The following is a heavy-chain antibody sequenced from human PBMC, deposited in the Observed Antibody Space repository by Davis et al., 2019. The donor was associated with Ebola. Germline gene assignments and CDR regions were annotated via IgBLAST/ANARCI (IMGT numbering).Heavy chain of an antibody. J-gene: IGHJ4*02. CDR3: TRSCGGDCERDY. CDR1: GFTFSGSA. Sequence: PGGSLRLSCAASGFTFSGSAMHWVRQASGKGLEWVGRIKSKANSYATAYAASVNGRFTIFRDDSKNTPYLQMHSLKTEDTAVYYCTRSCGGDCERDYWGQGTLVTVSS. V-gene: IGHV3-73*01. D-gene: IGHD2-21*02. CDR2: IKSKANSYAT.